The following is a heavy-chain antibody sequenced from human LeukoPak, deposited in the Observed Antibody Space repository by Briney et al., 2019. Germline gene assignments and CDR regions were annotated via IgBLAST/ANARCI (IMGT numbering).Heavy chain of an antibody. J-gene: IGHJ6*02. CDR3: ARAGSSSGYTYYYYGMDV. Sequence: ASVKVSCKASGYTFTSYGISWVRQAPGQGLEWMGWISAYNGNTNYAQKFQGWVTMTRDTSISTAYMELSRLRSDDTAVYYCARAGSSSGYTYYYYGMDVWGQGTTVTVSS. V-gene: IGHV1-18*01. D-gene: IGHD3-22*01. CDR1: GYTFTSYG. CDR2: ISAYNGNT.